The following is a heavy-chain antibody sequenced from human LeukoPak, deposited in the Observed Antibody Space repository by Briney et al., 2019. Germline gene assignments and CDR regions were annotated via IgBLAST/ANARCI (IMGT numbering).Heavy chain of an antibody. CDR3: ARDWDIVVVPAAPY. D-gene: IGHD2-2*01. CDR2: ISSSSSYI. V-gene: IGHV3-21*01. CDR1: GFTFSSYS. J-gene: IGHJ4*02. Sequence: PGGSLRLSCAASGFTFSSYSMNWVRQAPGKGLEWVSSISSSSSYIYYADSVKGRFAISRDNAKNSLYLQMNSLRAEDTAVYYCARDWDIVVVPAAPYWGQGTLVTVSS.